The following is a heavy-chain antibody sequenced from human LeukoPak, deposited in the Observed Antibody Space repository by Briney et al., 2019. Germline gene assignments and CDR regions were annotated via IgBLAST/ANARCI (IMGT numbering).Heavy chain of an antibody. CDR2: INSDGSST. CDR1: GFTLSSSW. V-gene: IGHV3-74*01. Sequence: PGGSLRLSCAASGFTLSSSWMHWVRQAPGKGQVWVSRINSDGSSTSYADSVKGRFTVSRDNAKNTLYLQMNSLRDEDTAVYYCARVVSRNWYLDLWGRGTQVTVSS. CDR3: ARVVSRNWYLDL. D-gene: IGHD3-22*01. J-gene: IGHJ2*01.